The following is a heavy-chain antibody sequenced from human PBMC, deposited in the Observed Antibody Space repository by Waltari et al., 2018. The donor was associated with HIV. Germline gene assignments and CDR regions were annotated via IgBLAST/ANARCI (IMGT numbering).Heavy chain of an antibody. CDR1: GGSFISYH. D-gene: IGHD3-3*01. CDR2: IYYTGRT. Sequence: QVQLQESGPGLVKPSETLSLTCSVSGGSFISYHWTWIRQPPGKGLEWIGYIYYTGRTNCNPSLKSRVTISVDTSKNQFSLRLRSVTAADTAVYYCARGLFGVGSNWFDPCGQGILVTVSS. J-gene: IGHJ5*02. CDR3: ARGLFGVGSNWFDP. V-gene: IGHV4-59*01.